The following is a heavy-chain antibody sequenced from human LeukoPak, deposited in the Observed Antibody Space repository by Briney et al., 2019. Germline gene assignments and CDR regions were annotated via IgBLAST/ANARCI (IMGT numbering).Heavy chain of an antibody. D-gene: IGHD3/OR15-3a*01. J-gene: IGHJ6*02. CDR3: GRGGYDFDA. CDR1: GFSISDYY. CDR2: IERGTST. V-gene: IGHV3-69-1*01. Sequence: PGGSLRLACAASGFSISDYYMTWVRQAPGKGLEWVSTIERGTSTLYAGSVKGRFTISRDNTKNTLYLQMNSLRAEDTAVYYCGRGGYDFDAWGPGTTVSVFS.